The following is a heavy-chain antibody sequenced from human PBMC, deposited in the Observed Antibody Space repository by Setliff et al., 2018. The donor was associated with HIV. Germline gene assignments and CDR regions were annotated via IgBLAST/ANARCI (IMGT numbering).Heavy chain of an antibody. J-gene: IGHJ4*02. D-gene: IGHD6-6*01. V-gene: IGHV1-24*01. CDR1: GYTLTELS. CDR2: FDPKDGKT. CDR3: VTGSAARPFDY. Sequence: ASVKVSCKVSGYTLTELSRHRVRQAPGKGLEWMGSFDPKDGKTRYAQKFQGRVTMTEDTSTGTAYMELSSLRSEDTAVYYYVTGSAARPFDYWGQGTLVTVSS.